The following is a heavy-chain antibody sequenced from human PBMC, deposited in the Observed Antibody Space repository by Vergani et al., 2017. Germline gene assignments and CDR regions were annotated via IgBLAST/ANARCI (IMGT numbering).Heavy chain of an antibody. V-gene: IGHV3-30-3*01. Sequence: QVQLVESGGGVVQPGRSLRLSCAASGFTFSSYAMHWVRPAPGKGLEWVAVISYDGSNKYYADSVKGRFTISRDNSKNTLYLQMNSLRAEDTAVYYCARTPDCSGGSCYGADYYYYYMDVWGKGTTVTVSS. CDR3: ARTPDCSGGSCYGADYYYYYMDV. D-gene: IGHD2-15*01. CDR1: GFTFSSYA. CDR2: ISYDGSNK. J-gene: IGHJ6*03.